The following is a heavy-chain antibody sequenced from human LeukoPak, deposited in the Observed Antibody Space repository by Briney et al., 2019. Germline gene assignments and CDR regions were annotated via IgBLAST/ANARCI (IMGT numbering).Heavy chain of an antibody. Sequence: SETLSLTCSVSGGSISSSSFYWGWIRQPPGKGLEWIGSIYYSGSTNYNPSLKSRVTISVDTSKNQFSLKLSSVTAADTAVYYCARAFGGVIVDYWGQGTLVTVSS. CDR1: GGSISSSSFY. CDR3: ARAFGGVIVDY. V-gene: IGHV4-39*07. J-gene: IGHJ4*02. D-gene: IGHD3-16*02. CDR2: IYYSGST.